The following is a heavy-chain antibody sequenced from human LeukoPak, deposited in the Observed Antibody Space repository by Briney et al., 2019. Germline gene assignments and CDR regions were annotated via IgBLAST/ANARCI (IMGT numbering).Heavy chain of an antibody. CDR3: AKTNFYYYVMDV. Sequence: GGSLRLSCAASGFTFSSYAMSWVRQAPGKGLEWVSIISDSGGGTYYADSVKGRFTISRDNSKNTLYLQMNSLRAEDAAVYYCAKTNFYYYVMDVWGQGTTVTVSS. J-gene: IGHJ6*02. CDR2: ISDSGGGT. CDR1: GFTFSSYA. V-gene: IGHV3-23*01.